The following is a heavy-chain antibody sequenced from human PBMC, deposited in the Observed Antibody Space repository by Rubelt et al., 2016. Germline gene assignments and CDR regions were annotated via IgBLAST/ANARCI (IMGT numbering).Heavy chain of an antibody. V-gene: IGHV4-34*11. D-gene: IGHD2/OR15-2a*01. Sequence: QVQLQQWGAGLLKPSETLSLTCAVYGGSFSGYYWSWIRQPPGKGLEWIGYIYYSGSTNYNPSPTSLVTISVDTSKNQVSLKLSPVTAADTVVYYCARHRLSSHYYYYYMDVWGKGTTVTVSS. CDR3: ARHRLSSHYYYYYMDV. CDR1: GGSFSGYY. J-gene: IGHJ6*03. CDR2: IYYSGST.